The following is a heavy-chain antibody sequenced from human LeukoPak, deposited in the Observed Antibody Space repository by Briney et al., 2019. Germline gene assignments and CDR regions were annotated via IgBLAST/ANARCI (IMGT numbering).Heavy chain of an antibody. D-gene: IGHD1-14*01. Sequence: GGSLRLSCAASGFIFSSYAMSWVRQAPGKGLEWVSTISGSGGSTYYADSVKGRFTISRGNSKNTVYLQMNSLRAEDTAVYYCASRPRADMGPLDYWGQGTLVTVST. J-gene: IGHJ4*02. CDR1: GFIFSSYA. CDR3: ASRPRADMGPLDY. CDR2: ISGSGGST. V-gene: IGHV3-23*01.